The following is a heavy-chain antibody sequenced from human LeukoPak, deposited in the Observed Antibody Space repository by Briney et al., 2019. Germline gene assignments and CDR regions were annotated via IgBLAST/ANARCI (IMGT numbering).Heavy chain of an antibody. CDR1: GYSISSSSYY. CDR3: ARDQGYYYDSSGYYWFDP. V-gene: IGHV4-39*07. CDR2: IYYSGST. D-gene: IGHD3-22*01. J-gene: IGHJ5*02. Sequence: SETLSLTCSVSGYSISSSSYYWGWIRQPPGKGLEWIGSIYYSGSTYYNPSLKSRVTISVDTSKNQFSLKLSSVTAADTVVYYCARDQGYYYDSSGYYWFDPWGQGTLVTVSS.